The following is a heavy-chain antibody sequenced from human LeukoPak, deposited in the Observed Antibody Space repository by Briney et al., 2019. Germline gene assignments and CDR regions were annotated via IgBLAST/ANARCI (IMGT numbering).Heavy chain of an antibody. V-gene: IGHV3-64*01. J-gene: IGHJ4*02. D-gene: IGHD4-17*01. CDR3: DAEMITVTGGFDY. Sequence: GGSLRLSCAGSGFTFSTSDMHWVRQSPGKGLEYVSSISANGGGRYYAKAVKGRFTISRDNVDNTVFLQMGSLRREDTAVYSCDAEMITVTGGFDYWGQGTPVIVSS. CDR1: GFTFSTSD. CDR2: ISANGGGR.